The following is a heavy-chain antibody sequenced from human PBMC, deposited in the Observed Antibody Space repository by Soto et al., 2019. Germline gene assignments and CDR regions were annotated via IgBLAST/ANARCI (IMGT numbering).Heavy chain of an antibody. CDR2: IYYSGST. D-gene: IGHD6-6*01. V-gene: IGHV4-59*08. J-gene: IGHJ4*02. CDR3: ARLARPLFDY. Sequence: PSWCLGLSGAVCGGGMFGEDGSWIRQPPGKGLEWIGYIYYSGSTNYNPSLKSRVTISVDTSKNQFSLKLSSVTAADTDVYYCARLARPLFDYWGQGTLVTVSS. CDR1: GGGMFGED.